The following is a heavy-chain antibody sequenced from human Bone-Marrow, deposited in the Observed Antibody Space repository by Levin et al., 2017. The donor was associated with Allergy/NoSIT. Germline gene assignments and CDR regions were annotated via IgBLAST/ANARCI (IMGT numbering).Heavy chain of an antibody. D-gene: IGHD2/OR15-2a*01. Sequence: SLKISCATSGFTFDDYAMHWVRQAPGKGLEWVSGISWNSGSIGYADSVKGRFTISRDNAGNSLYMVMNSLRAEDTALYYCGKAGLYPAGPMFDHSGQGTLVTVS. V-gene: IGHV3-9*01. CDR2: ISWNSGSI. CDR1: GFTFDDYA. J-gene: IGHJ4*02. CDR3: GKAGLYPAGPMFDH.